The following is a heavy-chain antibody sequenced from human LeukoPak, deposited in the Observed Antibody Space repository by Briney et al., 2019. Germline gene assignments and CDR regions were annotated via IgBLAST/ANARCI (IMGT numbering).Heavy chain of an antibody. CDR2: IYYSGST. CDR1: GGSISSGGYY. J-gene: IGHJ4*02. D-gene: IGHD2-21*02. V-gene: IGHV4-31*03. CDR3: ARVLAYCGGDCYYDY. Sequence: SETLPLTCTVSGGSISSGGYYWSWIRQHPGKGLEWIGYIYYSGSTYYNPSLKSRVTISVDTPKNQFSLKLSSVTAADTAVYYCARVLAYCGGDCYYDYWGQGTLVTVSS.